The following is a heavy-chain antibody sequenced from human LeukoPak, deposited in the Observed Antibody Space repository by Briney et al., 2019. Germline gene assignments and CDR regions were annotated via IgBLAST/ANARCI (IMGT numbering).Heavy chain of an antibody. CDR1: GFTFNTYS. J-gene: IGHJ4*02. Sequence: PGGSLRLSCEASGFTFNTYSMNWHRQAPGKGLEWVSSIDSSGGYMFYADSVRGRFIISRDNAKDSLYLQMNSLRVEDTAVYYCLRGDRRDYWGQGTLVTVSS. CDR2: IDSSGGYM. CDR3: LRGDRRDY. V-gene: IGHV3-21*06.